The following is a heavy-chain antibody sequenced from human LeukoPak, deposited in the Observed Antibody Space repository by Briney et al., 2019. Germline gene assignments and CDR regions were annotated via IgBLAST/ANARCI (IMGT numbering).Heavy chain of an antibody. CDR3: AKLQKTSCYSVGDY. CDR1: GFTFSSYA. CDR2: VSYSGNTT. Sequence: GGSLRLSCAASGFTFSSYAMSWVRQAPGKGLEWVSAVSYSGNTTYYVGSVKGRFTISRDNSRNTLFLQMNSLRVEDPAVYYCAKLQKTSCYSVGDYWGQGTLVTVSS. D-gene: IGHD2-15*01. J-gene: IGHJ4*02. V-gene: IGHV3-23*01.